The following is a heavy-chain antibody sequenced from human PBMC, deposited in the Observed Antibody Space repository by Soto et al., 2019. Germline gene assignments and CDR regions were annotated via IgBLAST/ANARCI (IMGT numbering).Heavy chain of an antibody. J-gene: IGHJ6*02. CDR3: AKPSQGALHYYGMDV. CDR1: EFTFSSHA. CDR2: ISGSGGST. V-gene: IGHV3-23*01. Sequence: GGSLRLSCAASEFTFSSHAMSWVRQAPGKGLEWVSGISGSGGSTYYADSVKGRFTISRDNSKNMLYLQMNSLRAEDTAVYYCAKPSQGALHYYGMDVWGQGTTVTVSS.